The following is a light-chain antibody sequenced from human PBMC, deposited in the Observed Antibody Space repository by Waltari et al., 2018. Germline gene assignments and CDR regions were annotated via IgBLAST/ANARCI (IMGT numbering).Light chain of an antibody. Sequence: SSELTQDPAVSVALGPTVRITCQVASLRTSYASWYQQKSGQDPILVLFGKNKRPSGIPDRFSGYNSETTTSLTITGAQAEDEADYYCSSRDSSASHVLFAGGTKLTVL. CDR2: GKN. CDR1: SLRTSY. V-gene: IGLV3-19*01. J-gene: IGLJ2*01. CDR3: SSRDSSASHVL.